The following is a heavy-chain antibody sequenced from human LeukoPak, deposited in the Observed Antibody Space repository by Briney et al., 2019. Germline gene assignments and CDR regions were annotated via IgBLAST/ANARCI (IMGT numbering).Heavy chain of an antibody. D-gene: IGHD2-8*02. V-gene: IGHV1-3*01. Sequence: ASVKVSCKASGYTFTGYYIHWVRQAPGQGLEWMGWINAGNGNTKYSQKFQGRVTITRDTSASTAYMELSSLRSEDTAVYYCARLTGGRDYWGQGTLVTVSS. CDR3: ARLTGGRDY. CDR1: GYTFTGYY. J-gene: IGHJ4*02. CDR2: INAGNGNT.